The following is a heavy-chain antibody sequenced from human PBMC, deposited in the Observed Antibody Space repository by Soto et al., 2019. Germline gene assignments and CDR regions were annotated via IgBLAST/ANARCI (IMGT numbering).Heavy chain of an antibody. CDR3: ARDGYYYYYGMDV. J-gene: IGHJ6*02. CDR1: GYTFTSYG. CDR2: ISAYNGNT. V-gene: IGHV1-18*01. Sequence: GASVKVSCKASGYTFTSYGISWVRQAHGQGLEWMGWISAYNGNTNYAQKLQGRVTMTTDTSTSTAYMELRSLRSDDTAVYYCARDGYYYYYGMDVWGQGTTVTVSS.